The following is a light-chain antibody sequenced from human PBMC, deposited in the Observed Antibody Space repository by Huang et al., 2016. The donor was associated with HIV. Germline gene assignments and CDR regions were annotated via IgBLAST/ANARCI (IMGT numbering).Light chain of an antibody. V-gene: IGKV1-NL1*01. Sequence: DIQMTQSPSSLSASVGDRVTITCRASRGISNSLAWYQQQPGIAPKLLLYAASRLQGGVPSRFSGSGSRTDYTLTSSSLQPEDSATYYCQQYYNTTLSFGGGTKVEIK. CDR3: QQYYNTTLS. CDR1: RGISNS. CDR2: AAS. J-gene: IGKJ4*01.